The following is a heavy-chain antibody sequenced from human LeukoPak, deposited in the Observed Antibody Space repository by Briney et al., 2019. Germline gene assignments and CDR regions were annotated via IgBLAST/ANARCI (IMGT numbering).Heavy chain of an antibody. CDR1: GGSISSYY. CDR2: IYTSGST. CDR3: ARDYDFWSGLDAFDI. V-gene: IGHV4-4*07. J-gene: IGHJ3*02. D-gene: IGHD3-3*01. Sequence: SETLSLTCTVSGGSISSYYWSWIRQPAGKGLEWIGRIYTSGSTYYNPSLKSRVTISVDTSKNQFSLKLCSVTAADTAVYYCARDYDFWSGLDAFDIWGQGTMVTVSS.